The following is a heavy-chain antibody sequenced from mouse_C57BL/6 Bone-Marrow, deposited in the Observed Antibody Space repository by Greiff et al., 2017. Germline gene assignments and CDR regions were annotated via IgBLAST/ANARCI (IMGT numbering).Heavy chain of an antibody. V-gene: IGHV14-2*01. D-gene: IGHD2-4*01. CDR2: IDPEDGET. CDR3: APYDYDGAWFAY. Sequence: VKLKESGAELVKPGASVKLSCTASGFNIKDYYMHWVKQRTEQGLEWIGRIDPEDGETKYAPKFQGKATITADTSSNTAYLQLSSLTSEDTAVYYCAPYDYDGAWFAYWGQGTLVTVSA. CDR1: GFNIKDYY. J-gene: IGHJ3*01.